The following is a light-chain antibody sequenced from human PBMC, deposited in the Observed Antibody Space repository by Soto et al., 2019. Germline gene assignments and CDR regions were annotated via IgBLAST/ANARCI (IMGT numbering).Light chain of an antibody. CDR3: SSYAGSIKPYV. CDR1: SSNIGTNT. J-gene: IGLJ1*01. CDR2: SND. Sequence: QSVLTQPPSASGTPGQRVSISSSGGSSNIGTNTVNWYQHLPGTAPKLLIFSNDERPSGVPDRFSGSKSGTSASLAISGLQAEDEADYYCSSYAGSIKPYVFGTGTKLTVL. V-gene: IGLV1-44*01.